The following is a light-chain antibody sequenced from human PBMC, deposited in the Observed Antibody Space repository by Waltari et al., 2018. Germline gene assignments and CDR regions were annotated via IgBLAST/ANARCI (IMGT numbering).Light chain of an antibody. V-gene: IGKV3-20*01. CDR1: QSVSRA. CDR2: GAS. J-gene: IGKJ1*01. Sequence: EIVLMQSPGTFPLPLEERATVPCSASQSVSRALAWYQQKPGQAPRPLIYGASTRATGIPDRFSGSGSGTDFSLTISRLEPDDFAVYYCQHYLRLPLTFGQGTTVEI. CDR3: QHYLRLPLT.